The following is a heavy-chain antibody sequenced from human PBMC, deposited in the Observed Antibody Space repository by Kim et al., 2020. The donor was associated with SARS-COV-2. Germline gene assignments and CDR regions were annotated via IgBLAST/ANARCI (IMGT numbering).Heavy chain of an antibody. D-gene: IGHD2-2*02. CDR1: GYTFTSYG. V-gene: IGHV1-18*01. Sequence: ASVKVSCKASGYTFTSYGISWVRQAPGQGLEWMGWISAYNGNTNYAQKLQGRVTMTTDTSTSTAYMELRSLRSDDTAVYYCARDGIPAAIWAGDAFDIWGQGTMVTVSS. CDR3: ARDGIPAAIWAGDAFDI. CDR2: ISAYNGNT. J-gene: IGHJ3*02.